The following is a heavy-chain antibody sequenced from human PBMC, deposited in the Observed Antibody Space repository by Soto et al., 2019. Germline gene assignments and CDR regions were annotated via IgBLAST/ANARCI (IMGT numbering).Heavy chain of an antibody. V-gene: IGHV4-34*01. CDR2: INHSGRV. D-gene: IGHD3-22*01. CDR1: GGSFSGHS. J-gene: IGHJ5*01. Sequence: SEPLSPTCAVYGGSFSGHSWTWIRQSPGKGLEWIGDINHSGRVNYSPSLKSRVTISLDTSKNQFSLTLSAVTAAATAMYYCSTRAYDTNGYYRFDPWGQGTLVTVSS. CDR3: STRAYDTNGYYRFDP.